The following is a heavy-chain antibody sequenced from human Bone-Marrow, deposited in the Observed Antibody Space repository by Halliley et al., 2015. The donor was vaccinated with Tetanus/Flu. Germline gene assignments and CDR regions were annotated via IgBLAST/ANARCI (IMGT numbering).Heavy chain of an antibody. CDR1: GGSVSSSLYY. D-gene: IGHD2-21*02. CDR3: ARAIVVLTANYFDY. Sequence: TLSLTCTVSGGSVSSSLYYWDWIRQPPGKGLEWIGNVYYTGSTYYNPSLKSRLTISVDTSKNQFSLKLSSVTAADTAVYYCARAIVVLTANYFDYWGQGTLVTVSS. V-gene: IGHV4-39*07. CDR2: VYYTGST. J-gene: IGHJ4*02.